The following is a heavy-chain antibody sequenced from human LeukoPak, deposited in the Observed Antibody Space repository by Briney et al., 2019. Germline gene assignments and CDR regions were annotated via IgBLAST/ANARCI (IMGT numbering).Heavy chain of an antibody. CDR2: INSDGSST. V-gene: IGHV3-74*01. Sequence: AGSLRPSCAASGFSFSSFYMHWVRQAPGKGLVWVSRINSDGSSTTYADSVKGRFTISRDNDKNTLYLQMNSLRAEDTAVYFCARGSRGYGINWGQGTLVTVFS. CDR1: GFSFSSFY. CDR3: ARGSRGYGIN. D-gene: IGHD5-12*01. J-gene: IGHJ4*02.